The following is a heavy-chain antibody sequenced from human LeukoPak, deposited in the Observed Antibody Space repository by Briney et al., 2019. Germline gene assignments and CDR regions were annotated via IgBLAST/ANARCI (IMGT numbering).Heavy chain of an antibody. CDR3: ARTFSGSYYHYGMDV. D-gene: IGHD1-26*01. J-gene: IGHJ6*02. CDR2: IYYSGST. Sequence: SQTLSLTCTVSGGSISSGGYYWSWIRQHPGKGLEWIGYIYYSGSTYYNPSLKSRVTISVDTSKNQFSLKLSSVTAADTAVYYCARTFSGSYYHYGMDVWGQGTTVTVSS. CDR1: GGSISSGGYY. V-gene: IGHV4-31*03.